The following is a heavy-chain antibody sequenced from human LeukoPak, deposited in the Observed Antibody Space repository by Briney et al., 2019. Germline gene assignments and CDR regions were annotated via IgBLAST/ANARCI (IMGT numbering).Heavy chain of an antibody. J-gene: IGHJ4*02. Sequence: GGSLRLSCAASGFTFSNYAMNWVRQAPGKGLEWVSTIGSSGGSTYYADSVKGRFTISRDNSKNTLYLQMNSLRAEDTAVYYCAKVFRDGYNYPFDHWGQETLVTVSS. CDR3: AKVFRDGYNYPFDH. V-gene: IGHV3-23*01. CDR2: IGSSGGST. D-gene: IGHD5-24*01. CDR1: GFTFSNYA.